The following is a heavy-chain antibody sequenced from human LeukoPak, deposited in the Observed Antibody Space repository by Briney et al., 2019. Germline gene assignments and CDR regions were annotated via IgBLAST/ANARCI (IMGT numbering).Heavy chain of an antibody. CDR1: GFTFSSYS. V-gene: IGHV3-21*01. J-gene: IGHJ4*02. D-gene: IGHD3-22*01. Sequence: GGSLRLSCAASGFTFSSYSMTWVRQAPGKGLEWVSSISSSSSYIYYADSVKGRLTISRDNAKNSLYLQMNSLRAEDTAVYYCARTYDSSGWLFDYWGQGTLVTVSS. CDR3: ARTYDSSGWLFDY. CDR2: ISSSSSYI.